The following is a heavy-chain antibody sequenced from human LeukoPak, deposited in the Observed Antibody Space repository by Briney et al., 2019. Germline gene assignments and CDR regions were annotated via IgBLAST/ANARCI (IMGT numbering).Heavy chain of an antibody. Sequence: GGSLRLSCAGSGFTFSSYAMSWVRQAPGKGLEWVSAISGSGGSTYYADSVKGRFTISRDNSKNTLYLQMNSLRAEDTAVYYCADSFYYDSSGTRGDYWGQGTLVTVSS. CDR1: GFTFSSYA. CDR2: ISGSGGST. V-gene: IGHV3-23*01. J-gene: IGHJ4*02. CDR3: ADSFYYDSSGTRGDY. D-gene: IGHD3-22*01.